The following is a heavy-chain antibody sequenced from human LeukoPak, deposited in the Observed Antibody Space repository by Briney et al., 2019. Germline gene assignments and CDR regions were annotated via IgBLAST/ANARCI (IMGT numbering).Heavy chain of an antibody. V-gene: IGHV1-18*01. CDR2: ISAYNGNT. Sequence: ASVKVSCKASGYTFTSYGISWVRQAPGQGLEWMGWISAYNGNTNYAQKLQGRVTMTTDTSTGTAYLELRSLRSDDTAVYYCARANFGYCSGGSCYTYFDYWGQGTLVTVSS. J-gene: IGHJ4*02. CDR3: ARANFGYCSGGSCYTYFDY. CDR1: GYTFTSYG. D-gene: IGHD2-15*01.